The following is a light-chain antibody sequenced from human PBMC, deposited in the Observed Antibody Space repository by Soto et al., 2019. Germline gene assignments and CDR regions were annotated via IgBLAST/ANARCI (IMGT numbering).Light chain of an antibody. CDR3: QQYSISYT. J-gene: IGKJ2*01. V-gene: IGKV3-20*01. CDR1: QRVSNNY. Sequence: EIVLTQSPGTLSLSPGERATLSCRASQRVSNNYLAWYQQTPGQAPRLLIYGASRRATDIPDRFSGSGSGTDFTLTISRLEPEDFAVYYCQQYSISYTFGQGTKVDIK. CDR2: GAS.